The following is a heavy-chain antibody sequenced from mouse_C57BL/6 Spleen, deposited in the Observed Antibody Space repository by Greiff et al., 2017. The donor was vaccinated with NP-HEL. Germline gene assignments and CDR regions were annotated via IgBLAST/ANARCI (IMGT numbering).Heavy chain of an antibody. J-gene: IGHJ2*01. Sequence: QVQLQQSGPELVKPGASVKISCKASGYAFSSSWMNWVKQRPGKGLEWIGRFYPGDGDTNYNGKFKGKATLTADKSSSTAYMQLSSLTSEDSAVYFCARRGAYGSSPYYFDYWGQGTTLTVSS. CDR2: FYPGDGDT. CDR3: ARRGAYGSSPYYFDY. V-gene: IGHV1-82*01. CDR1: GYAFSSSW. D-gene: IGHD1-1*01.